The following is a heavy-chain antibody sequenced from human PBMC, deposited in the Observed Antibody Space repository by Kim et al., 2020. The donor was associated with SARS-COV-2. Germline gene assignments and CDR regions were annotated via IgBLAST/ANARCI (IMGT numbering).Heavy chain of an antibody. D-gene: IGHD6-19*01. CDR3: ARDGAVAGTADAFDI. Sequence: QKLQGRVTMTPDTSTSTAYMALRSLRSDDTAVYYCARDGAVAGTADAFDIWGQGTMVTVSS. V-gene: IGHV1-18*01. J-gene: IGHJ3*02.